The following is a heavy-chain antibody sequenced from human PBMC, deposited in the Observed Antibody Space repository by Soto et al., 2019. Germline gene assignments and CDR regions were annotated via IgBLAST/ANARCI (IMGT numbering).Heavy chain of an antibody. CDR3: ARGSRIAARRGLKDYFDY. CDR2: INHSGST. D-gene: IGHD6-6*01. CDR1: GGSFIGYY. Sequence: SETLSLTCAVYGGSFIGYYWSWIRQPPGKGLEWIGEINHSGSTNYNPSLKSRVTISVDTSKNQFPLKLSSVTAADTAVYYCARGSRIAARRGLKDYFDYWGQGTLVTVSS. J-gene: IGHJ4*02. V-gene: IGHV4-34*01.